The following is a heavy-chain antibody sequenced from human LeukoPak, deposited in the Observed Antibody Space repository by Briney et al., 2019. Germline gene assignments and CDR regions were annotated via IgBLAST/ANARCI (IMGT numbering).Heavy chain of an antibody. CDR1: GYTFTSYG. CDR3: ARDLSHILTGNYIASGNWFDP. CDR2: ISAYNGNT. D-gene: IGHD3-9*01. Sequence: ASVRVSCKASGYTFTSYGISWVRQAPGQGLEWMGWISAYNGNTNYAQKLQGRVTMTTDTSTSTVYMELSSLRSDDTAVYYCARDLSHILTGNYIASGNWFDPWGQGTLVTVSS. J-gene: IGHJ5*02. V-gene: IGHV1-18*01.